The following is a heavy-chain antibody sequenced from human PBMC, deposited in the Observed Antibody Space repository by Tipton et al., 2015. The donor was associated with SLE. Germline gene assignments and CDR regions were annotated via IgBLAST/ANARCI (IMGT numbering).Heavy chain of an antibody. CDR3: ARDPMYYDGTEGDY. CDR2: IYYSGST. D-gene: IGHD3-22*01. V-gene: IGHV4-30-4*08. CDR1: GGSISSGGYY. J-gene: IGHJ4*02. Sequence: TLSLTCTVSGGSISSGGYYWNWIRQHPGKGLEWIGYIYYSGSTYYNPSLKSRVTISVDTSRNQFSLKLSSVTAADTAVYYCARDPMYYDGTEGDYWGQGTLVTVSS.